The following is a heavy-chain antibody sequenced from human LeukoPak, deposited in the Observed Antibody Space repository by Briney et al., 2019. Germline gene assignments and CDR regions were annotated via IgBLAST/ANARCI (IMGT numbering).Heavy chain of an antibody. D-gene: IGHD3-9*01. CDR2: INPNSGGT. V-gene: IGHV1-2*02. CDR1: GYTFTGYY. CDR3: ASRDILTGYLGT. Sequence: GGSLRLSCAASGYTFTGYYMHWVRQAPGQGLEWMGWINPNSGGTNYAQKFQGRVTMTRDTSISTAYMELSRLRSDDTAVYYCASRDILTGYLGTWGQGTLVTVSS. J-gene: IGHJ5*02.